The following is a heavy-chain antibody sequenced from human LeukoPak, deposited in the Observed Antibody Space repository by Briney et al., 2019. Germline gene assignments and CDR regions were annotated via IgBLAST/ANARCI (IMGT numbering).Heavy chain of an antibody. V-gene: IGHV3-23*01. CDR1: GFNFITAA. Sequence: GGSLRLSCAASGFNFITAAMTWVRQAPGKGLEWVSAVRGSGSDTYYADSVKGRFTISRDNSKNTLYLQMNSLRAEDTAIYYCAKTSRGNSGYDSPFDYWGQGSLVTVSS. J-gene: IGHJ4*02. CDR3: AKTSRGNSGYDSPFDY. D-gene: IGHD5-12*01. CDR2: VRGSGSDT.